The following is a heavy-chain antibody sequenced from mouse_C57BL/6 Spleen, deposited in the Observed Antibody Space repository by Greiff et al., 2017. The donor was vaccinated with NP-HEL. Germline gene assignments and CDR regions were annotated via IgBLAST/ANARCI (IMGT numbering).Heavy chain of an antibody. CDR1: GYAFSSYW. J-gene: IGHJ2*01. D-gene: IGHD1-1*01. V-gene: IGHV1-80*01. Sequence: VQLQQSGAELVKPGASVKISCKASGYAFSSYWMNWVKQRPGKGLEWIGQIYPGDGDTNYNGKFKGKATLTADKSSSTAYMQLSSLTSEDSAVYFCARGGYGSSYYFDYWGQGTTLTVSS. CDR3: ARGGYGSSYYFDY. CDR2: IYPGDGDT.